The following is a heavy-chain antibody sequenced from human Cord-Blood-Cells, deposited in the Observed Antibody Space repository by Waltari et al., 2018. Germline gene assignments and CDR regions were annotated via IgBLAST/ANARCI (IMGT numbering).Heavy chain of an antibody. V-gene: IGHV4-39*01. CDR3: ARLGDSSSWPVPFDY. CDR2: IYYSGST. J-gene: IGHJ4*02. Sequence: QLQLQESGPGLVKPSETLSLTCTVSGGSISSSSYYWGWIRQPPGKGLEWIGSIYYSGSTYSNPSLNSRVTIAVDTSKNQFSLKRSSVTAADTAVYYCARLGDSSSWPVPFDYWGQGTLVTVSS. D-gene: IGHD6-13*01. CDR1: GGSISSSSYY.